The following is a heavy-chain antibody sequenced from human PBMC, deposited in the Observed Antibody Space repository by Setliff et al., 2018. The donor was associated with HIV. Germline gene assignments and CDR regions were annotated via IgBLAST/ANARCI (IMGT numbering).Heavy chain of an antibody. D-gene: IGHD4-17*01. CDR3: AKPTTVVTSYYFDN. Sequence: PGESLSLSCGASVFTFNNYGMHWVRRAPGKGLEWVASISYHERDTFDADSVKGRFTISRDKSKNMLYLPMNSMTTEDTAVYYCAKPTTVVTSYYFDNWGQGTQVTVSS. J-gene: IGHJ4*02. CDR1: VFTFNNYG. CDR2: ISYHERDT. V-gene: IGHV3-30*18.